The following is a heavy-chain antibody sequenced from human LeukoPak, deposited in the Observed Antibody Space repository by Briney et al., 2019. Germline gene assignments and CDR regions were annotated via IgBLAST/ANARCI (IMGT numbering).Heavy chain of an antibody. CDR3: ARTYDPYYYYYMDV. Sequence: SETLSLTCTVSGGSISSYYWSWIRQPPGKGLEWIGYIYYSGSTNYNPSLKSRVTISVDTSKNQFYLKLSSVTAADTAVYYCARTYDPYYYYYMDVWGKGTTVTVSS. CDR1: GGSISSYY. CDR2: IYYSGST. D-gene: IGHD3-3*01. V-gene: IGHV4-59*01. J-gene: IGHJ6*03.